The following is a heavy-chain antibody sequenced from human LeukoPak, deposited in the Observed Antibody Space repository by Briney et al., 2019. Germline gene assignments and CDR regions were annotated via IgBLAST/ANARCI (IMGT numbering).Heavy chain of an antibody. CDR1: GGSISSGGYS. J-gene: IGHJ4*02. Sequence: PSQTLSLTCAVPGGSISSGGYSWSSIRHPPGEGLEWIGYIYHSGSTYYNPSLKSRVTIPVDRSKNQFSLKLSSVTAADTAVYYCARGWRDYLFDYWGQGTLVTVSS. V-gene: IGHV4-30-2*01. CDR2: IYHSGST. D-gene: IGHD5-24*01. CDR3: ARGWRDYLFDY.